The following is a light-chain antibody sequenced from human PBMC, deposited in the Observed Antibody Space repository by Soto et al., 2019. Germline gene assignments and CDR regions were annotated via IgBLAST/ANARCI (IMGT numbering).Light chain of an antibody. Sequence: DIQMTQSPSSQSASVGDRVTITCRASQSINSYLNWYQQKPGKAPKLLIYAASSLQSGVPSRFSGSGSETDFTLTISSLQPDDFATYYCQQSFSTPRTSGQGTRVEI. CDR2: AAS. V-gene: IGKV1-39*01. J-gene: IGKJ1*01. CDR1: QSINSY. CDR3: QQSFSTPRT.